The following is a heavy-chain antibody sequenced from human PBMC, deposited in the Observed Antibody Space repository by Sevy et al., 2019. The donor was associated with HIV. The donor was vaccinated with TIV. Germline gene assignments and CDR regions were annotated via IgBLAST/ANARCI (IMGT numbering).Heavy chain of an antibody. D-gene: IGHD3-22*01. J-gene: IGHJ4*02. CDR2: INHSGST. V-gene: IGHV4-34*01. CDR3: ARGGYSGYYYDSSGYIHFDY. CDR1: GGSFSGYY. Sequence: SETLSLTRAVYGGSFSGYYWSWIRQPPGKGLEWIGEINHSGSTNYNPSLKSRVTISVDTSKNQFSLKLSSVTAADTAVYYCARGGYSGYYYDSSGYIHFDYWGQGTLVTVSS.